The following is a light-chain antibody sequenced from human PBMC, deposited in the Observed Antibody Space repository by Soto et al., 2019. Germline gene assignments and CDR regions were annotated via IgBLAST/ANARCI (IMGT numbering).Light chain of an antibody. Sequence: QSALTQPASVSGSPGQSITISCTGTSSDVGSYNVVSWYQQHPGKAPKLMIYEVSKRPSGVSNRFSGSKSGNTASLTISGLQAEDEADYYSCSYAGSITFYVFGSGTKLTVL. CDR1: SSDVGSYNV. CDR2: EVS. CDR3: CSYAGSITFYV. V-gene: IGLV2-23*02. J-gene: IGLJ1*01.